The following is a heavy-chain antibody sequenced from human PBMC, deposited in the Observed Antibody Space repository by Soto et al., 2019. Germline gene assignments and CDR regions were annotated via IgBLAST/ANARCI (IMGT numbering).Heavy chain of an antibody. D-gene: IGHD2-21*01. Sequence: SGPTLVNPTQTLTLTCTFSGLSLSTRGMCVSWVRQPPGKAPEWLARIDWDDDKYYSTSLRTRLTISKDTSKNQVILTISNMDAVDTATYYCARTSRDLLMVPGARLHMEFPYSLDVWRKGTTVTVSS. J-gene: IGHJ6*03. CDR2: IDWDDDK. CDR1: GLSLSTRGMC. CDR3: ARTSRDLLMVPGARLHMEFPYSLDV. V-gene: IGHV2-70*11.